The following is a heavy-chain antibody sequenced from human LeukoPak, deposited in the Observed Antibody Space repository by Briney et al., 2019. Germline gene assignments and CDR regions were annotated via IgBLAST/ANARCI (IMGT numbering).Heavy chain of an antibody. J-gene: IGHJ6*03. Sequence: GASVKVSCKASGYTFTGYYMHWVRQAPGQGLEWMGWINPNSGGTNYAQKFQGRVTMTRDTSISTAYMELSRLRSDDTAVYYCARVPYSSSWYGDYYYYYMDVWGKGTTVTVSS. CDR2: INPNSGGT. CDR3: ARVPYSSSWYGDYYYYYMDV. D-gene: IGHD6-13*01. V-gene: IGHV1-2*02. CDR1: GYTFTGYY.